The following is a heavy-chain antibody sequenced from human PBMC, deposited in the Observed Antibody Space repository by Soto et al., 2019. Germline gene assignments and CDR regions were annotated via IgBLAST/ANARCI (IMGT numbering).Heavy chain of an antibody. CDR3: AKIGSGWPTPYFDY. D-gene: IGHD6-19*01. V-gene: IGHV3-23*01. Sequence: GGSLRLSCAASGFTFSSYSMNWVRQAPGKGLEWVSAISGSGGSTYYADSVKGRFTISRDNSKNTLYLQMNSLRAEDTAVYYCAKIGSGWPTPYFDYWGQGTLVTVSS. CDR1: GFTFSSYS. J-gene: IGHJ4*02. CDR2: ISGSGGST.